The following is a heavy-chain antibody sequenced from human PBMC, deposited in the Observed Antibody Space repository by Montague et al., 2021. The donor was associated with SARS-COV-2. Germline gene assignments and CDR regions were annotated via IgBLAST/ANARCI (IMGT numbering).Heavy chain of an antibody. CDR2: TNDSGRT. J-gene: IGHJ6*02. Sequence: SETLSLTCAVYGGSFSGYYWSWIRQPPGRGLEWIGETNDSGRTNXNPSLRCRVTISVDTSKNQFSLRLSSVTAAGTAVYYCARGYCSGSGCYYYYGMDVWGQGTTVTVSS. D-gene: IGHD2-15*01. V-gene: IGHV4-34*01. CDR3: ARGYCSGSGCYYYYGMDV. CDR1: GGSFSGYY.